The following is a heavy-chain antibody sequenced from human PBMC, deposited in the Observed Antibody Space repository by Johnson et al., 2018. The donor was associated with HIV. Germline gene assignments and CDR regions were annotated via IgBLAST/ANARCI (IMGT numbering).Heavy chain of an antibody. V-gene: IGHV3-30*03. CDR1: GFTFSSYW. CDR3: ARDIPWSSSSFDAFDI. J-gene: IGHJ3*02. Sequence: QVQLVESGGGLVQPGGSLRLSCAASGFTFSSYWMNWVRQAPGKGLEWVAVISYDGSNKYYADSVKGRFTISRDNAKNSLYLQMNSLRAEDTAVYYCARDIPWSSSSFDAFDIWGQGTMVTVSS. D-gene: IGHD6-6*01. CDR2: ISYDGSNK.